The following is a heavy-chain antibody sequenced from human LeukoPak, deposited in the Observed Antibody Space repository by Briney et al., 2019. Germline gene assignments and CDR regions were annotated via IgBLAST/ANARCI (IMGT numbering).Heavy chain of an antibody. J-gene: IGHJ4*02. Sequence: PSETLSLTCTVSGGSISRYYWSWIRQPPGKGLEWIGYKDYSGSTNYNRSLKSRVTISVDTSKNQFSLKLSSVTAADTAVYYCAREVYSSGWYTSNYFDYWGQGTLVTVSS. CDR1: GGSISRYY. D-gene: IGHD6-19*01. V-gene: IGHV4-59*12. CDR2: KDYSGST. CDR3: AREVYSSGWYTSNYFDY.